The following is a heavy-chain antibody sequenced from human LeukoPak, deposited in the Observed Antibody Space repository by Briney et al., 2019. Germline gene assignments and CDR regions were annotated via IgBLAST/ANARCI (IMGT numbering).Heavy chain of an antibody. CDR1: GFTFGSYS. J-gene: IGHJ4*02. D-gene: IGHD2-2*01. CDR3: ARDRLDCSSTSCLNYFDY. CDR2: ISSSSSYI. V-gene: IGHV3-21*01. Sequence: GGSLRLSCAASGFTFGSYSMNWVRQAPGKGLEWVSSISSSSSYIYYAVSVKGRFTISRDNAKNSLYLQMNSLRAEDTAVYYCARDRLDCSSTSCLNYFDYWGQGTLVTVSS.